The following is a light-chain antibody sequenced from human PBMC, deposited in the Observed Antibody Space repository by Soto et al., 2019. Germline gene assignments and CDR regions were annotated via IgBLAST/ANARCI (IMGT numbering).Light chain of an antibody. Sequence: HSVLTQPPSVSGAPGQGVTISCTGSSSNIGAGYDVHWYQQLPRTAPKLLIYSSVNRPSGVPDRFSASKSGTSASLAITGLRPEDEADYYCQSYNNRVTAYVYGTRPKVTV. CDR2: SSV. CDR3: QSYNNRVTAYV. V-gene: IGLV1-40*01. CDR1: SSNIGAGYD. J-gene: IGLJ1*01.